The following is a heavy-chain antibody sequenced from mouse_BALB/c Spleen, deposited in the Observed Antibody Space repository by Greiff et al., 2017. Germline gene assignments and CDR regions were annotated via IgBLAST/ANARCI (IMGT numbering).Heavy chain of an antibody. CDR1: GYTFTSYW. D-gene: IGHD2-1*01. CDR2: INPSTGYT. V-gene: IGHV1-7*01. CDR3: ARFGYGNYSAMDY. J-gene: IGHJ4*01. Sequence: QVQLQQSGAELAKPGASVKMSCKASGYTFTSYWMHWVKQRPGQGLEWIGYINPSTGYTEYNQKFKDKATLTADKSSSTAYMQLSSLTSEDSAVYYCARFGYGNYSAMDYWGQGTSVTVSS.